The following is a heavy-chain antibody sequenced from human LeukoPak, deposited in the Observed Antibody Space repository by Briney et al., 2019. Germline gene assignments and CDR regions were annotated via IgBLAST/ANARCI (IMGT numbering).Heavy chain of an antibody. CDR2: IYYGRST. V-gene: IGHV4-39*07. CDR3: AREGWQWLVHAFDI. D-gene: IGHD6-19*01. Sequence: PSETLSLTCTVSGGSISSSSYCWDWLRPPPGKGLEWIGSIYYGRSTYHYPSLKSRVPISVDTAKNQCSLKLRSVTAADAAMYYCAREGWQWLVHAFDIWGQGTMVTVSS. CDR1: GGSISSSSYC. J-gene: IGHJ3*02.